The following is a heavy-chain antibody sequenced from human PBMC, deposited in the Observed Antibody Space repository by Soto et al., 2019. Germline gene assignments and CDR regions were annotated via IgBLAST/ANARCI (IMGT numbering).Heavy chain of an antibody. Sequence: EVPLVESGGGLVQPGGSLRVSCAASGFTLRSHRIHWVRQAPGKGLEWVSRIDTDGGGTGYADSVKGRFTISTDNAKNTVYLQMSGLRAEDTAVYYCATVFDLWGQGTLVTVSS. J-gene: IGHJ5*02. V-gene: IGHV3-74*01. CDR2: IDTDGGGT. CDR3: ATVFDL. CDR1: GFTLRSHR.